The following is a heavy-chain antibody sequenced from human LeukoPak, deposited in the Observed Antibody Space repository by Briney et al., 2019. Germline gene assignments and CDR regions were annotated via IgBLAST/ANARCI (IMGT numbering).Heavy chain of an antibody. Sequence: AGGSLRLSCAASGFTFSSYGMHWVRQAPGKGLEWVAFIRYDGSNKYYADSVKGRFTISRDNSKNTLYLQMNSLRAEDTAVYYCAKDPSYYYDSSGYPDYWGQGTLVTVSS. J-gene: IGHJ4*02. CDR1: GFTFSSYG. D-gene: IGHD3-22*01. CDR3: AKDPSYYYDSSGYPDY. CDR2: IRYDGSNK. V-gene: IGHV3-30*02.